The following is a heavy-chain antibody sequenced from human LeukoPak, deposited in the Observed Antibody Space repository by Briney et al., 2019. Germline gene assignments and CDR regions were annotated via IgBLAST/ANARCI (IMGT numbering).Heavy chain of an antibody. V-gene: IGHV3-30*03. D-gene: IGHD3-3*01. CDR2: ISYDGSNK. CDR3: ARKDYDFWSGYDWFDP. CDR1: GFTFSSYG. J-gene: IGHJ5*02. Sequence: GGSLRLSCAASGFTFSSYGMHWVRQAPGKGLEWVAVISYDGSNKYYTDSVKGRFTISRDNSKNTLYLQMNSLRAEDTAVYYCARKDYDFWSGYDWFDPWGQGTLVTVSS.